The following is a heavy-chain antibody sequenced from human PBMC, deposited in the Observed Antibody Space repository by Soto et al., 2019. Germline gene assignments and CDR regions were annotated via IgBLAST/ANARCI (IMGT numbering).Heavy chain of an antibody. J-gene: IGHJ6*02. CDR3: ARPGSGYDVLTGHYFYYFHAMDV. V-gene: IGHV3-30-3*01. D-gene: IGHD3-9*01. CDR1: GFLFNTYA. Sequence: QVQLVDSGGGVVQPGRSPRLSCRTSGFLFNTYAMHWFRQAPGKGLEWVAVMSHDGSNTYYADSVKGRFTISRDNSKNTLYLQMNSLSSDGTAVYYCARPGSGYDVLTGHYFYYFHAMDVWGQGTTVTVSS. CDR2: MSHDGSNT.